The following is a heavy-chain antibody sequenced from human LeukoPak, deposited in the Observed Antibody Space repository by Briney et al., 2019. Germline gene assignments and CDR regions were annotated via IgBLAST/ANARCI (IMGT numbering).Heavy chain of an antibody. V-gene: IGHV3-53*01. CDR2: INSGGST. J-gene: IGHJ4*02. CDR1: GFTVSTNY. CDR3: ARDRPFDY. Sequence: GGSLRLSCAASGFTVSTNYMSWVRKAPGKGLEWVSVINSGGSTYYADSVKGRFTISRDNSKNTLSLQMNSLRAEDTAVYYCARDRPFDYWGQGTLVTVSS.